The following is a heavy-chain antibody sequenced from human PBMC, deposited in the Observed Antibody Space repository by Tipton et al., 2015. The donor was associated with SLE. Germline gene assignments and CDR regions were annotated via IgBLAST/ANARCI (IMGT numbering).Heavy chain of an antibody. CDR3: ARDKGDYVWGSYRPDAFDI. Sequence: SLRLSCAASGFTFSDYYMRWIRQAPGKGLEWVSYISSSSSYTNYADSVKGRFTISRDNAKNSLYLQMNSLRAEDTAVYYCARDKGDYVWGSYRPDAFDIWGQGTMVTVSS. V-gene: IGHV3-11*05. D-gene: IGHD3-16*02. CDR2: ISSSSSYT. J-gene: IGHJ3*02. CDR1: GFTFSDYY.